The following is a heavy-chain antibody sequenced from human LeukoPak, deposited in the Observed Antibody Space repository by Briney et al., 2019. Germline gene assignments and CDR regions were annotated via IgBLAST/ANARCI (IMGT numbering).Heavy chain of an antibody. D-gene: IGHD2-2*01. J-gene: IGHJ3*02. Sequence: PGGSLRLSCAASGFISDDYGMSWVRQAPGKGLEWVSGINWNAGSTGYADSVKGRFTISRDNSKNTLYLQMNSLRAEDTAVYYCAKDFKYQLLDAFDIWGQGTMVTVSS. CDR3: AKDFKYQLLDAFDI. V-gene: IGHV3-20*04. CDR2: INWNAGST. CDR1: GFISDDYG.